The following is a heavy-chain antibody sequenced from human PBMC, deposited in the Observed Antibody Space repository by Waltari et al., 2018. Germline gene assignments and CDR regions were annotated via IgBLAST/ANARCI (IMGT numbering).Heavy chain of an antibody. V-gene: IGHV4-34*01. D-gene: IGHD3-16*01. CDR1: GGSFSGYY. CDR3: ARASWVGVSVDY. J-gene: IGHJ4*02. Sequence: QVQLQQWGAGLLKPSETLSLTCAVYGGSFSGYYWSWIRQPPGKGLEWIGEINHSGSTNYNPSLKSRVTISVDTSKNQFSLKLSSVTAADTAVYYSARASWVGVSVDYWGQGTLVTVSS. CDR2: INHSGST.